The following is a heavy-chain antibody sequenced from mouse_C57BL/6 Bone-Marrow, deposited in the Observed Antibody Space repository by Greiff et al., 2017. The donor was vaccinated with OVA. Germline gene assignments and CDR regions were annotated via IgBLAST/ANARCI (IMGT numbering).Heavy chain of an antibody. CDR3: ARITTVVDYYAMDY. J-gene: IGHJ4*01. V-gene: IGHV1-82*01. D-gene: IGHD1-1*01. Sequence: QVQLQQSGPELVKPGASVKISCKASGYAFSSSWMNWVKQRPGKGLEWIGRIYPGDGDTNYNGKFKGKATLTADKSSSTAYMQLSILTSEDSAVYFCARITTVVDYYAMDYWGQGTSVTVSS. CDR2: IYPGDGDT. CDR1: GYAFSSSW.